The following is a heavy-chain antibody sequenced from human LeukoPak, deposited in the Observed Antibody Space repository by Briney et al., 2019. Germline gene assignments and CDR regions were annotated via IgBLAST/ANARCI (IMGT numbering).Heavy chain of an antibody. CDR3: VRERTMVGGADI. CDR1: GGSISSDTCY. J-gene: IGHJ3*02. D-gene: IGHD2-21*01. CDR2: TYNSGST. V-gene: IGHV4-61*02. Sequence: PSETLSLTCTVSGGSISSDTCYWSWIRQPAGKGLEWIGRTYNSGSTNYNPSLKSRVTISVDTSNNQFSLRLSSVTAADTAVYYCVRERTMVGGADIWGQGTKVTVSS.